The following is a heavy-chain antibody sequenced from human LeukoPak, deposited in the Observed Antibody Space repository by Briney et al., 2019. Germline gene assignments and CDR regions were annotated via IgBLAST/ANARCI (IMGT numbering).Heavy chain of an antibody. D-gene: IGHD5-18*01. CDR2: ISSSGSTI. Sequence: PGGSLRLSCAASGFTFSSYEMNWVRQAPGKGLEWVSYISSSGSTIYYADSVKGRFTISRDNAKNSLYLQMNSLRAEDTAVYYCARDRGYSYGARDFDYWGQGTLVTVSS. CDR1: GFTFSSYE. V-gene: IGHV3-48*03. J-gene: IGHJ4*02. CDR3: ARDRGYSYGARDFDY.